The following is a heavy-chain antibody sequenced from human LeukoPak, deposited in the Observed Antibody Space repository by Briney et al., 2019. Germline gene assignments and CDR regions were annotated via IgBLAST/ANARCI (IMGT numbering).Heavy chain of an antibody. CDR3: RYFLPHFDY. V-gene: IGHV3-23*01. D-gene: IGHD2/OR15-2a*01. J-gene: IGHJ4*02. CDR1: GFTFSNYA. CDR2: ISGSGGDT. Sequence: GTSLRLSCAASGFTFSNYAMNWVRQAPGKGLEWVSAISGSGGDTYYADSVKGRFTISRDNSKNTLYLQMNSLRAEDTAVYYCRYFLPHFDYWGQGTLVTVSS.